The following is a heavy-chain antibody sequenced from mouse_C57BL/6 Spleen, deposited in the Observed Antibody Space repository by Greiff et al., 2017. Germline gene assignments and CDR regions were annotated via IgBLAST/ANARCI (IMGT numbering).Heavy chain of an antibody. D-gene: IGHD1-1*01. V-gene: IGHV14-4*01. CDR2: IDPENGDT. J-gene: IGHJ4*01. CDR3: SHYYGSSSMDY. Sequence: DVQLQESGAELVRPGASVKLSCTASGFNIKDDYMHWVKQRPEQGLEWIGWIDPENGDTEYASKFQGKATITADTSSNTAYLQLSSLTSEDTAVYYCSHYYGSSSMDYWGQGTSVTVSS. CDR1: GFNIKDDY.